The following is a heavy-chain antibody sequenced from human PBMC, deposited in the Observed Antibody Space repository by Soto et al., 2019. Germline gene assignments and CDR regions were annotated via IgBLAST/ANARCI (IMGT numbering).Heavy chain of an antibody. Sequence: QVLLVESGGGVVQPGRSLRLSCAASGFTFTNYAMHWVRQAPGKGLEWVAGISHDGTKIYYTDSVKGRFTIYRDGSKNPLSLQMNSLRHEDQAIYYCSRDGYGAPAKYYSDYWGQGTLVTVSS. CDR3: SRDGYGAPAKYYSDY. CDR2: ISHDGTKI. V-gene: IGHV3-30-3*01. D-gene: IGHD4-17*01. CDR1: GFTFTNYA. J-gene: IGHJ4*02.